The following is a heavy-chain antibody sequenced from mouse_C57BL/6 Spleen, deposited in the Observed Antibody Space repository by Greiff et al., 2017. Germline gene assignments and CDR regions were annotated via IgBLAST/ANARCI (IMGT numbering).Heavy chain of an antibody. CDR1: GYTFTSYW. CDR2: IDPSDSYT. J-gene: IGHJ2*01. Sequence: QVQLKQPGAELVKPGASVKLSCKASGYTFTSYWMQWVKQRPGQGLEWIGEIDPSDSYTNYNQKFKGKATLTVDTSSSTAYMQLSSLTSEDSAVYYCALSNPRDFDYWGQGTTLTVSS. D-gene: IGHD2-5*01. CDR3: ALSNPRDFDY. V-gene: IGHV1-50*01.